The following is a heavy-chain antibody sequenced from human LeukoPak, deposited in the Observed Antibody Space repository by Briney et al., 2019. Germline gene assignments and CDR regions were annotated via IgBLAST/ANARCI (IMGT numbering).Heavy chain of an antibody. D-gene: IGHD3-10*01. CDR2: INHSGST. CDR3: ARPSYFGDYRHAFDV. V-gene: IGHV4-34*01. CDR1: GGSFSGYY. Sequence: PSETLSLTCAVYGGSFSGYYWSWIRQPPGKGLEWIGEINHSGSTNYNPSLKSRVTISVDTSKNQFSLKLSSVTAADTAVYYCARPSYFGDYRHAFDVWGQGTMVTVSS. J-gene: IGHJ3*01.